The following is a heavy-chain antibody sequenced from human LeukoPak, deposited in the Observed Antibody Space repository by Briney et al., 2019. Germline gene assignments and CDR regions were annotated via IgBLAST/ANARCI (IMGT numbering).Heavy chain of an antibody. CDR1: GFTFSSYW. D-gene: IGHD2-15*01. Sequence: GGSLRLSCAASGFTFSSYWMSWVRQAPGKGLEWVANIKQDGSEKYYVDSVKGRFTISRDNAKNSLYLQMNSLRAEDTAVYYCARAPTLVVVAATPLSYWGQGTLVTVSS. V-gene: IGHV3-7*03. CDR3: ARAPTLVVVAATPLSY. J-gene: IGHJ4*02. CDR2: IKQDGSEK.